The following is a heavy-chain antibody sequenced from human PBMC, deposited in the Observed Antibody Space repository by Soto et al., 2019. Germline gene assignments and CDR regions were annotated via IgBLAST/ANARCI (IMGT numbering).Heavy chain of an antibody. CDR1: GYSFTSYC. J-gene: IGHJ3*02. CDR3: ARYCSGGSCYPSQYAFDI. Sequence: GESLKISCKGSGYSFTSYCIGWVRQMPGKGLEWMGIIYPGGSDTRYSPSFQGQVTISADKSISTAYLQWSSLKASDTAMYYCARYCSGGSCYPSQYAFDIWGQGTMVTVSS. D-gene: IGHD2-15*01. CDR2: IYPGGSDT. V-gene: IGHV5-51*01.